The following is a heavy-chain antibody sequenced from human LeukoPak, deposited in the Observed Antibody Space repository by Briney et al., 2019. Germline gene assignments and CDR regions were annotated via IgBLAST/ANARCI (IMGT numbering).Heavy chain of an antibody. Sequence: GGSLRLSWAVSGFTVSSNYMSWVRQAPGKGLEWVSIIYSGGSTDYAASVKDRFTISRDNSKNTVYLQMNSLRAEDAAVYYCARDPTGSYYKWLDPWGQGTLVTVSS. CDR3: ARDPTGSYYKWLDP. CDR1: GFTVSSNY. CDR2: IYSGGST. V-gene: IGHV3-53*01. J-gene: IGHJ5*02. D-gene: IGHD1-26*01.